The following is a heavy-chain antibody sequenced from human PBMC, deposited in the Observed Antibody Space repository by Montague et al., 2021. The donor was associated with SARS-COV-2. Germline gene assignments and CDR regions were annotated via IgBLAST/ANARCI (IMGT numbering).Heavy chain of an antibody. J-gene: IGHJ6*02. CDR3: ARLPYDNSYGVDV. CDR1: GGSISTYY. V-gene: IGHV4-59*01. D-gene: IGHD3-9*01. CDR2: IDYSGST. Sequence: SETLSLTCTVFGGSISTYYWNWIRQFPGKGLEWIGYIDYSGSTNXNPSLQSRVIISVDRSKIQFSLKLNSVTAADTAIYYCARLPYDNSYGVDVWGQGTTVTVSS.